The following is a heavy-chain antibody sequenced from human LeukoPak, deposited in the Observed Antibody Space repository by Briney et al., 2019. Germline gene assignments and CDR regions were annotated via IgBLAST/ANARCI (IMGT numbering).Heavy chain of an antibody. CDR1: GFTFSNYA. D-gene: IGHD6-13*01. Sequence: PGGSLRLSCAASGFTFSNYAMSWVREAPGKGLEWVSGISGSAGHTYYADSVKGRFTISRDNSKNTLYLQMNSLRADDTAVYYCAKSAGYTASQVDSWGQGTLVTVSS. CDR2: ISGSAGHT. V-gene: IGHV3-23*01. J-gene: IGHJ4*02. CDR3: AKSAGYTASQVDS.